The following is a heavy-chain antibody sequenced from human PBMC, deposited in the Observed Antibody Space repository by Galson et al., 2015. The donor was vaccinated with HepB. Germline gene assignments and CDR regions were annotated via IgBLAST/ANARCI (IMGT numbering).Heavy chain of an antibody. J-gene: IGHJ3*02. CDR1: GFTFSSYD. Sequence: SLRLSCAASGFTFSSYDMHWVRQATGKGLEWVSAIGTAGDTYYPGSVKGRFTISREDAKNSLYLQMNSLRAGDTAVYYCARGPLAAWNYGPAFDIWGQGTMVTVSS. D-gene: IGHD1-7*01. CDR3: ARGPLAAWNYGPAFDI. V-gene: IGHV3-13*01. CDR2: IGTAGDT.